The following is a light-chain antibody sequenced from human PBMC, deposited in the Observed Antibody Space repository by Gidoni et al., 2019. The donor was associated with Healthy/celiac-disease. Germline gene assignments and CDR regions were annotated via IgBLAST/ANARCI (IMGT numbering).Light chain of an antibody. V-gene: IGKV3-15*01. CDR3: QQYNNWPPQLT. CDR2: GAS. Sequence: EIVMTQSPATLSVSPGERATLSCRASQSVSSNLAWYQQKPGQAPRLLIYGASTRATGIPARFSGSGSGTEFTLTISSLQSEDFAVDYYQQYNNWPPQLTFGGGTKVEIK. CDR1: QSVSSN. J-gene: IGKJ4*01.